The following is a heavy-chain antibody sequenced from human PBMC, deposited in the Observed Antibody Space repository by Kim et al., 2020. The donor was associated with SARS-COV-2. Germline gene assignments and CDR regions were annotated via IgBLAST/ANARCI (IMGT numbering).Heavy chain of an antibody. CDR3: RARAAVAYYYYGMDV. Sequence: PSLKSRVTISVDTSKNQFSLKLSSVTAADTAVYYCRARAAVAYYYYGMDVWGQGTTVTVSS. D-gene: IGHD6-13*01. V-gene: IGHV4-34*01. J-gene: IGHJ6*02.